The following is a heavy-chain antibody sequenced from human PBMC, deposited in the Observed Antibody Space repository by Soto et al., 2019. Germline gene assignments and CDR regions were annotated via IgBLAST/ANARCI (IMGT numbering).Heavy chain of an antibody. Sequence: SETLSLTCGVSGGSISSSESYWGWIRQPPGKGLEWIGSFSYSGTTYYNPSLRSRVSISVDSSKTQFTLRLRSVTAADTALYLCARQYRNIVLATAIMAAFDIWGQGIMVTVSS. J-gene: IGHJ3*02. D-gene: IGHD2-21*02. CDR3: ARQYRNIVLATAIMAAFDI. V-gene: IGHV4-39*01. CDR2: FSYSGTT. CDR1: GGSISSSESY.